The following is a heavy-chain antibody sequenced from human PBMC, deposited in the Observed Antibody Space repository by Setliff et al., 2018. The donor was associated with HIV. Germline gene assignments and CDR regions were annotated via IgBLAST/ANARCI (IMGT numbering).Heavy chain of an antibody. CDR1: GYMILGYK. J-gene: IGHJ3*01. V-gene: IGHV1-2*06. Sequence: ASVKVSCKAIGYMILGYKMNWVRQAPGQGLEWIGRISPNNGAAEYAPKFQGRVSMTLDTSISTAYLEIPRLTSDDSAVYFCARPRVFDSFDVWGQGTKVPVSS. CDR3: ARPRVFDSFDV. CDR2: ISPNNGAA. D-gene: IGHD6-6*01.